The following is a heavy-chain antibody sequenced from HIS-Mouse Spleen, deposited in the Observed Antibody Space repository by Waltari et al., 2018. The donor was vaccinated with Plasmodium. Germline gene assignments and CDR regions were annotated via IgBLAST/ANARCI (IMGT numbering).Heavy chain of an antibody. CDR1: GGSIRRSSYS. V-gene: IGHV4-39*07. D-gene: IGHD3-3*01. CDR2: IYYSGST. CDR3: ASLYGIFGVDTPYYGMDV. Sequence: QLQLQASGPGLVKPSATLSLTCTVSGGSIRRSSYSWGWLRQPPGKGLEWIGSIYYSGSTYYNPSLKSRVTISVDTSKNQFSLKLSSVTAADTAVYYCASLYGIFGVDTPYYGMDVWGQGTTVTVSS. J-gene: IGHJ6*02.